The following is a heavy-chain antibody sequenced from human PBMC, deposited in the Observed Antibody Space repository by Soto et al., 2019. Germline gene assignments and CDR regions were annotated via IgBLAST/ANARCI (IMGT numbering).Heavy chain of an antibody. V-gene: IGHV3-72*01. CDR2: TRNKANSYTT. CDR3: ASRSGYSYRNY. Sequence: GGSLRLSCAASGFTFSDHYMDWVRQAPGKGLEWVGRTRNKANSYTTEYAASVKGRFTISRDDSKNSLYLQMNSLKTEDTAVYYCASRSGYSYRNYWGQGTLVTVSS. D-gene: IGHD5-18*01. CDR1: GFTFSDHY. J-gene: IGHJ4*02.